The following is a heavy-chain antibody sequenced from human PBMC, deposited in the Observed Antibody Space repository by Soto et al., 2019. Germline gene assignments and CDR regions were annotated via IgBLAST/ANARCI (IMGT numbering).Heavy chain of an antibody. V-gene: IGHV1-18*01. CDR2: ISAYNGNT. CDR3: ARVKSGYDFAF. D-gene: IGHD5-12*01. J-gene: IGHJ4*02. Sequence: ASVKVSCKASGYTFTSYGINWVRQAPGQGLEWMGWISAYNGNTHYAQKLQGRVTMTTDTSTSTAYMELRSLRSDDTAVYYCARVKSGYDFAFWGQGTLVTVSS. CDR1: GYTFTSYG.